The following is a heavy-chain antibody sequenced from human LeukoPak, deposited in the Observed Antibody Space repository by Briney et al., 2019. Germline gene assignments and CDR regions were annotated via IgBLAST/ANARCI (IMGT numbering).Heavy chain of an antibody. D-gene: IGHD2-8*01. Sequence: SETLSIASALHDESFNGYVWNWIRHAPPNSLDYIGQFNHPASSHYNPSLKTRVTLSVDTSKNKFSLKLTSVTAADTAVYFCARGSSFDGYCTPGACDAGYYDIWGQGTPVIVSS. J-gene: IGHJ4*02. V-gene: IGHV4-34*01. CDR3: ARGSSFDGYCTPGACDAGYYDI. CDR2: FNHPASS. CDR1: DESFNGYV.